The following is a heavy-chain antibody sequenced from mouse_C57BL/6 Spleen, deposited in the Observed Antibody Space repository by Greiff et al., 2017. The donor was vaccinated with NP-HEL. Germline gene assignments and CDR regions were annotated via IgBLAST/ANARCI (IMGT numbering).Heavy chain of an antibody. CDR2: INYDGSST. CDR1: GFTFSDYY. CDR3: ARATVVAPFDY. J-gene: IGHJ2*01. Sequence: EVKVVESEGGLVQPGSSMKLSCTASGFTFSDYYMAWVRQVPEKGLEWVANINYDGSSTYYLDSLKSRFIISRDNAKNILYLQMSSLKSEDTATYYGARATVVAPFDYWGQGTTLTVSS. D-gene: IGHD1-1*01. V-gene: IGHV5-16*01.